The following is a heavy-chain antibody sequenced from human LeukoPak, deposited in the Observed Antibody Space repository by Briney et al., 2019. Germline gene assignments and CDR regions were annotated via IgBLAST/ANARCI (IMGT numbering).Heavy chain of an antibody. Sequence: SVKVSCKASGYTFSSYGINWVRQAPGQGLEWMGGIIPIFATTNYAQKFQGRVTITADESTSTAYMELSSLSSEDTAVYYCASGTVASMDIWGQGTMVTVSS. V-gene: IGHV1-69*13. CDR1: GYTFSSYG. D-gene: IGHD5-12*01. CDR3: ASGTVASMDI. J-gene: IGHJ3*02. CDR2: IIPIFATT.